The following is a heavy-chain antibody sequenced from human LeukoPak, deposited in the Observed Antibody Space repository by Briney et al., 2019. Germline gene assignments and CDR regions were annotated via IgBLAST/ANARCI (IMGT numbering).Heavy chain of an antibody. D-gene: IGHD3-9*01. V-gene: IGHV1-18*01. CDR3: ARAKGYFHWLPLDI. J-gene: IGHJ3*02. Sequence: GASVKVSCKASGYTFTSCGISWVRQAPGQGLEWMGWISAYNGNTNYAQKLQGRVTMTTDTSTSTAYMELRSLRSDDTAVYYCARAKGYFHWLPLDIWSQGTMVTVSS. CDR1: GYTFTSCG. CDR2: ISAYNGNT.